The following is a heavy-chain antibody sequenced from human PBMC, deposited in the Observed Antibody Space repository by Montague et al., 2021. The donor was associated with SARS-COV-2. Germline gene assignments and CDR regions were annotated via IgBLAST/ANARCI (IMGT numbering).Heavy chain of an antibody. Sequence: SETLSLTCTVSGGSISSYYWSWIRQPPGKGLEWIGSIYYSGSTNYNPSLKSRVTISVDTSKNQFSLKLSSVTAADTAVYYCATYTRQLRLIVFDYGMDVWGQGTMVTVSS. D-gene: IGHD5-24*01. CDR1: GGSISSYY. J-gene: IGHJ6*02. CDR3: ATYTRQLRLIVFDYGMDV. CDR2: IYYSGST. V-gene: IGHV4-59*01.